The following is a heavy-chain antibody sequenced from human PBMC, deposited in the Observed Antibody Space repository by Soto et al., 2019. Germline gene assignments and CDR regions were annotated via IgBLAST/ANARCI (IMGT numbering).Heavy chain of an antibody. CDR3: ATHSGSRGSWFDP. Sequence: LRLSCAASVFTFSIYEMNWVRQAPGKGLEWVSYISSSGSTIYYADSVKGRFTISRDNAKNSLYLQMNSLRAEDTAVYYCATHSGSRGSWFDPWGQGTLVTVS. D-gene: IGHD1-26*01. J-gene: IGHJ5*02. V-gene: IGHV3-48*03. CDR2: ISSSGSTI. CDR1: VFTFSIYE.